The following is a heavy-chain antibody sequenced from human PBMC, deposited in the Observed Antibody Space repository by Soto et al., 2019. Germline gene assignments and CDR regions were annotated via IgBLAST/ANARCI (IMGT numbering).Heavy chain of an antibody. CDR1: GGSISSSSYY. CDR3: ARVRSDYYDSSGYYYGWFDP. V-gene: IGHV4-39*07. CDR2: IYYSGST. Sequence: SETLSLTCTVSGGSISSSSYYWGWIRQPPGKGLEWIGSIYYSGSTYYNPSLKSRVTISVDTSKNQFSLKLSSVTAADTAVYYCARVRSDYYDSSGYYYGWFDPWGQGTLVTVSS. J-gene: IGHJ5*02. D-gene: IGHD3-22*01.